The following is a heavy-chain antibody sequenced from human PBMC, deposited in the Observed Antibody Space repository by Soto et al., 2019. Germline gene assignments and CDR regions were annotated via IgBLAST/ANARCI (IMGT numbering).Heavy chain of an antibody. CDR1: GFTFSSYS. D-gene: IGHD3-10*01. CDR2: ISSSSSYI. Sequence: EAQLVESGGGLVKPGGSLRLSCAASGFTFSSYSMNWVRQAPGKGLEWVSSISSSSSYIYYADSVKGRFTISRDNAKNSLYLQMNSLRAEDTPVYYWGALLNGIREQIDYWGQGTLVTVSS. V-gene: IGHV3-21*01. J-gene: IGHJ4*02. CDR3: GALLNGIREQIDY.